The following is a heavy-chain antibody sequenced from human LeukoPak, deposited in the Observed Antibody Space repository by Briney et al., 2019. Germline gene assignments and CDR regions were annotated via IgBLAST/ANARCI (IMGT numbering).Heavy chain of an antibody. D-gene: IGHD4-23*01. CDR2: IYYSGST. V-gene: IGHV4-39*07. CDR1: AGSISSSSYS. J-gene: IGHJ4*02. Sequence: SETLSLTCTVSAGSISSSSYSWGWIRQPPGKGLEWIGSIYYSGSTNYNPSLKSRVTISVDTSKNQFSLKLSSVTAADTAVYYCATYGGNPPRHDYWGQGTLVTVSS. CDR3: ATYGGNPPRHDY.